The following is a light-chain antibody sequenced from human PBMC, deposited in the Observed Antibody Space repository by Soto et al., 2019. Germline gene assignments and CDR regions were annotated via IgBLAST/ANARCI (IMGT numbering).Light chain of an antibody. Sequence: EIGMTQSAATLSVSPGERATLXCRASQGISINLAWYQQKPGQAPRLLIYGASTRATGIPDRFSGSGSGTDFTLTISRLEPEDFAVYYCHQYGNSPALTFGGGTKVDIK. V-gene: IGKV3-20*01. CDR3: HQYGNSPALT. J-gene: IGKJ4*01. CDR2: GAS. CDR1: QGISIN.